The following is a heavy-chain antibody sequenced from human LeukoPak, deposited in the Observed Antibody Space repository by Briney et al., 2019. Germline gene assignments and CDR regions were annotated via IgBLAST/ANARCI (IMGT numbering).Heavy chain of an antibody. J-gene: IGHJ1*01. CDR1: GFTFSTYW. V-gene: IGHV3-74*01. Sequence: LSCAASGFTFSTYWMHWVRQAPGKGLVWVSRINSDGSSTSYADSVKGRFTISRDNAKNTLYLQMDSLRPEDTAVYYCAKEPNPYXSGWYFQDWGQGTLVXVSS. CDR3: AKEPNPYXSGWYFQD. CDR2: INSDGSST. D-gene: IGHD6-25*01.